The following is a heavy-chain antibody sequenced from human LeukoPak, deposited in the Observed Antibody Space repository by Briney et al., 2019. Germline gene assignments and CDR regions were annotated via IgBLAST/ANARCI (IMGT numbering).Heavy chain of an antibody. CDR2: IKQDGSDI. D-gene: IGHD4-17*01. V-gene: IGHV3-7*01. CDR3: TRDALYGDPSYYYMDV. CDR1: GFTFNGFW. J-gene: IGHJ6*03. Sequence: GGSRRLSCAASGFTFNGFWMSWVRQAPGKGLEWVANIKQDGSDIYYLGSVRGRFTISRDNAMNSLYLQMNSLRAEDTAVYYYTRDALYGDPSYYYMDVWGKGTTVTVSS.